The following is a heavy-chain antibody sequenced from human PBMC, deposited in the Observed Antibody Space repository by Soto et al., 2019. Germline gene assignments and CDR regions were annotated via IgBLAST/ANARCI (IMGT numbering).Heavy chain of an antibody. Sequence: PSETLSLTCAFSVYSISSGYYWGWIRQPPGKGLEWIGNIFHSGTTYYNPSLKSRVTISVDTSNNQFSLNLKSLTAADTAVYYCARAPYDSLEYWGQGTLVTVSS. D-gene: IGHD3-22*01. CDR1: VYSISSGYY. J-gene: IGHJ4*02. V-gene: IGHV4-38-2*01. CDR2: IFHSGTT. CDR3: ARAPYDSLEY.